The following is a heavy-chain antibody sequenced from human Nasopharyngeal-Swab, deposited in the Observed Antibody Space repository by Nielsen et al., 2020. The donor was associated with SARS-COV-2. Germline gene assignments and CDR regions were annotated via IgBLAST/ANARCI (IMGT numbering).Heavy chain of an antibody. V-gene: IGHV1-2*04. CDR1: GYTFTGYY. Sequence: ASVKVSCKASGYTFTGYYMHWVRQAPGQGLEWMGWINPNSGDTNYAQKFQGWVTMTRDTSISTAYMELSRLRSDDTAVYYCARGPPAASREYYYYYYYMDVWGKGTTVTVSS. D-gene: IGHD2-2*01. CDR2: INPNSGDT. CDR3: ARGPPAASREYYYYYYYMDV. J-gene: IGHJ6*03.